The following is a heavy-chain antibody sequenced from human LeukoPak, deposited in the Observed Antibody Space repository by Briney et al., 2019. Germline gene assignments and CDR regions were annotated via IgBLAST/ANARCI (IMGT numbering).Heavy chain of an antibody. J-gene: IGHJ4*02. V-gene: IGHV4-39*01. CDR1: GGSISSSSYY. D-gene: IGHD3-3*01. Sequence: SETLSLTCTVSGGSISSSSYYWGWIRQPPGKGLEWIGSIYYSGSTYYNPSLKSRVTISVDTSKNQFSLKLSSVTAADTAVYYCAADSQRQGVVPMFSDYWGQGTLVTVSS. CDR2: IYYSGST. CDR3: AADSQRQGVVPMFSDY.